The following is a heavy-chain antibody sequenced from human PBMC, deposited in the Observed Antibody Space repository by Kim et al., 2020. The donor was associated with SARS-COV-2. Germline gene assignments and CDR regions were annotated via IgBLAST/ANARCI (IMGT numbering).Heavy chain of an antibody. D-gene: IGHD3-16*01. Sequence: GGSLRLSCAASGFTFSNAWMSWVRQAPGKGLEWVGRIKSKTDGGTTDYAAPVKGRFTISRDDSKNTLYLQMNSLKTEDTAVYYCTTDPWGSRWFDPWGQGTLVTVSS. CDR1: GFTFSNAW. V-gene: IGHV3-15*01. CDR3: TTDPWGSRWFDP. CDR2: IKSKTDGGTT. J-gene: IGHJ5*02.